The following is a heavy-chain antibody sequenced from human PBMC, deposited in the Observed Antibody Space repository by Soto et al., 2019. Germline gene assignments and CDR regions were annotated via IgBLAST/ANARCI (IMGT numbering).Heavy chain of an antibody. CDR1: GGSISSSSYY. D-gene: IGHD3-10*01. Sequence: SETLSLTCTVSGGSISSSSYYWGWIRQPPGKGLEWIASIFYSGSTYYNPSLKSRVTISVDTSKNQFSLKLSSVTAADTAVYYCARGLITGSQYSGGWYYFDSWGQGTQVTVSS. V-gene: IGHV4-39*07. CDR2: IFYSGST. J-gene: IGHJ4*02. CDR3: ARGLITGSQYSGGWYYFDS.